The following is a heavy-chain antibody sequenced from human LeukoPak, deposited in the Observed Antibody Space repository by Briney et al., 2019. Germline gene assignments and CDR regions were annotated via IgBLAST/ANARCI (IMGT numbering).Heavy chain of an antibody. Sequence: GASVTVSCKASGYTFTSYYLHWVRQAPGHGLEWMGIINPSGGSTSYAQKFQGRVTMTRDTSTSTVYMELSSLKSEDTAVYYCARGGPAMVRAPLPFDYWGQGTLVTVSS. CDR1: GYTFTSYY. CDR2: INPSGGST. J-gene: IGHJ4*02. D-gene: IGHD3-10*01. CDR3: ARGGPAMVRAPLPFDY. V-gene: IGHV1-46*01.